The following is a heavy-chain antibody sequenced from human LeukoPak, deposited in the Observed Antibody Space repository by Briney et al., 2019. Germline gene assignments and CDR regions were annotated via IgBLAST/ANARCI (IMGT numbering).Heavy chain of an antibody. V-gene: IGHV3-30-3*01. D-gene: IGHD2-8*01. Sequence: PGGSLRLSCAASGFTFSSYAMHWVRQAPGKGLEWVAVISYDGSNKYYADSVKGRFTISRDNSENTLYLQMNSLRAEDTAVYYCARKWGRQGGDYWGQGTLVTVSS. CDR3: ARKWGRQGGDY. CDR2: ISYDGSNK. J-gene: IGHJ4*02. CDR1: GFTFSSYA.